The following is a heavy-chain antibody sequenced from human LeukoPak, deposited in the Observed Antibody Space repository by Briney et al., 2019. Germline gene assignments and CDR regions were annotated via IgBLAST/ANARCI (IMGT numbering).Heavy chain of an antibody. Sequence: GGSMRLSCAASGFTFSGSAMHWVRQACGKGLEWVGRIRSKANRYATAYAASVKGRFTISRDDSKNTAYLQMNSLKTEDTAVYYCTRRASQIDSGSHFSLGHRSLVTVSS. D-gene: IGHD1-26*01. J-gene: IGHJ5*01. CDR1: GFTFSGSA. V-gene: IGHV3-73*01. CDR3: TRRASQIDSGSHFS. CDR2: IRSKANRYAT.